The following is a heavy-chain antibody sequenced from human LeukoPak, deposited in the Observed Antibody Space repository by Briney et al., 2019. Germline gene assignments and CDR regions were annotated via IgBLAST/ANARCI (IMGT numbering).Heavy chain of an antibody. J-gene: IGHJ5*02. Sequence: GGSLRLSCAASGFTFSTYSMNWVRQAPGKGLEWLSYTSSRSGTIYYADSVKGRFTISRDNARNSLYLQMNSLRAEDTAVYYCARDNTIFGVAHINHWGQGTLVTVSS. CDR2: TSSRSGTI. V-gene: IGHV3-48*01. D-gene: IGHD3-3*01. CDR3: ARDNTIFGVAHINH. CDR1: GFTFSTYS.